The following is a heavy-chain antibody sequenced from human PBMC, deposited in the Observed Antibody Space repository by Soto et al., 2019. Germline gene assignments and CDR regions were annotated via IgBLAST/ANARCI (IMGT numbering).Heavy chain of an antibody. CDR1: GLTFSYYA. V-gene: IGHV3-23*01. J-gene: IGHJ4*02. D-gene: IGHD4-17*01. CDR2: ISGSAGTT. CDR3: ARTSGDYARLFYY. Sequence: EVQLLESGGGVVQPGGSLRLSCAASGLTFSYYAMSWVRQAPGTGLEWVSLISGSAGTTDYAHSVKGRFTISRDNSKNTLYLQMNRPRADDTAVYYCARTSGDYARLFYYWGQGTLVTVSS.